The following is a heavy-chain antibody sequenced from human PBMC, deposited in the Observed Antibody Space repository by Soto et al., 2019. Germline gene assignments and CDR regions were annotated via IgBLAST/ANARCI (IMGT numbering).Heavy chain of an antibody. V-gene: IGHV3-23*01. J-gene: IGHJ1*01. CDR3: AKEGRYINSWSTAGYCQN. Sequence: PLRLWWGASGCTCDDYGGNWVRQAPVTALEWFAHSSGSGGDKKYADSVKGRFSISKDNSKNTLYLQMNNLAVEDTAQYYCAKEGRYINSWSTAGYCQNRGQRPLVTV. CDR1: GCTCDDYG. D-gene: IGHD2-21*02. CDR2: SSGSGGDK.